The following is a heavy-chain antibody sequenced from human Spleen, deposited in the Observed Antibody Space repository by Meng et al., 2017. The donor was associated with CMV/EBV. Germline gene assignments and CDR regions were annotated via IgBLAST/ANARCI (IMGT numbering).Heavy chain of an antibody. J-gene: IGHJ4*02. CDR2: ITGSGGST. V-gene: IGHV3-23*01. CDR1: GFTFSNYA. Sequence: GGSLRLSCAASGFTFSNYAMIWVRQTPGKGLEWVSDITGSGGSTNYADSVGGRFTISRDNSNNTLYLQMNSLRADDTALYYCAKYLVVVITYFDYWGQGTLVTVSS. CDR3: AKYLVVVITYFDY. D-gene: IGHD3-22*01.